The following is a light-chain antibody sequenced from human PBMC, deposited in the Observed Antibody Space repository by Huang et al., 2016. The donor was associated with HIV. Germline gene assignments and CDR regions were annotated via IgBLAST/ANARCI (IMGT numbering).Light chain of an antibody. CDR2: AAS. CDR3: QQSYSTLLA. V-gene: IGKV1-39*01. CDR1: QSISSY. Sequence: DIQMTQSPSSLSESVGDRVPITCRASQSISSYLNWYQQKPGKAPKLLIYAASSLQSGVPSRFSGSGSGTDFTLTISSLQPEDFATYYCQQSYSTLLAFGGGTKVEIK. J-gene: IGKJ4*01.